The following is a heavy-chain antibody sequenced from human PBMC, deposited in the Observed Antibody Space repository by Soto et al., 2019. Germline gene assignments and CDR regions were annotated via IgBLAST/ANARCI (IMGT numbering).Heavy chain of an antibody. CDR1: GFTVTRNS. CDR3: VRDWQYCSGGSCYSGAFDL. V-gene: IGHV3-53*01. D-gene: IGHD2-15*01. Sequence: GGSLRLSCAAFGFTVTRNSITWVRQAPGKGLEWVSVIYSGGGTYLADSVKGRFTISRDNSKNTLYLQMNSLRAEDTAVYYCVRDWQYCSGGSCYSGAFDLWGQGTMVTVSS. J-gene: IGHJ3*01. CDR2: IYSGGGT.